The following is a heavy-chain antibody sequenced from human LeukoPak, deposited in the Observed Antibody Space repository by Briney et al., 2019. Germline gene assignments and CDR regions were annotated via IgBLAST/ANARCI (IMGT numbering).Heavy chain of an antibody. CDR3: ARDYYDGAFDI. J-gene: IGHJ3*02. Sequence: SETLSLTCSVSGDSIGDYHWSWVRQPPGKGLELIGYIYYGGSTSYSPSLKSRVTISVDTSKNQFSLRVTSVTAADTAVYYCARDYYDGAFDIWGQGTMVTVSS. D-gene: IGHD3-22*01. CDR2: IYYGGST. CDR1: GDSIGDYH. V-gene: IGHV4-59*01.